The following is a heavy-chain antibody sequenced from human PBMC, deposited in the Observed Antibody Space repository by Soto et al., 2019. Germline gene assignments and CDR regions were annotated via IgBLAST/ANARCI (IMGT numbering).Heavy chain of an antibody. CDR3: AKDAAYYDFWSAQSNGMDV. J-gene: IGHJ6*02. V-gene: IGHV3-30*18. CDR2: ISYDGSNK. D-gene: IGHD3-3*01. CDR1: GFTFSNYG. Sequence: GGSLRLSCAASGFTFSNYGMHWVRQAPGKGLEWVAVISYDGSNKYYADSVKGRFTISRDNSKNTLYLQMNSLRAEDTAVYYCAKDAAYYDFWSAQSNGMDVWGQGTTVTVSS.